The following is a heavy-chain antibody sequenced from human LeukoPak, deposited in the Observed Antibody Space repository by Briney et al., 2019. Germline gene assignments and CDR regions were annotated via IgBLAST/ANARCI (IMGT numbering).Heavy chain of an antibody. V-gene: IGHV4-59*01. D-gene: IGHD1-1*01. CDR2: IYYSGST. CDR1: GASISTYY. CDR3: AIINTVWNAFDI. Sequence: PSETLSLTCTVSGASISTYYWSWIRQPPGKGLECIGYIYYSGSTNYNPSLKSRVTMSVDTSKNQFSLMLSSLTAADTAVYDCAIINTVWNAFDIWGQGTVVAVSS. J-gene: IGHJ3*02.